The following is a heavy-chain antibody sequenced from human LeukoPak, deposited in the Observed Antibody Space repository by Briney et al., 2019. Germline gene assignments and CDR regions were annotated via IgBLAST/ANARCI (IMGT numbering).Heavy chain of an antibody. D-gene: IGHD7-27*01. Sequence: GGSLRLSCAASGFTFNRYGMHWVRQAPGKGLEWVAVISFDGKISYYADSVKGRFIISRDNSKNTLDLQMNSLRPEDTAGYYCAEELSATPRAAVQTGDAFDVWGQGTMVTVSS. CDR2: ISFDGKIS. CDR3: AEELSATPRAAVQTGDAFDV. V-gene: IGHV3-30*18. CDR1: GFTFNRYG. J-gene: IGHJ3*01.